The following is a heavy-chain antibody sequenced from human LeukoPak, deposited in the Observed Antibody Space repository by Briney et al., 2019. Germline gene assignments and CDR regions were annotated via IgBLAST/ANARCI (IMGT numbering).Heavy chain of an antibody. J-gene: IGHJ2*01. V-gene: IGHV4-59*08. CDR1: GGSISSYY. D-gene: IGHD3-10*01. Sequence: SETLSLTCTVSGGSISSYYWSWIRQPPGKGLEWIGYIYYSGSTNYNPSLKSRVTISVDTSKNQFSLKLSSVTAADTAVYYCARHNRADIWFGESRYFDLWGRGTLVTASS. CDR3: ARHNRADIWFGESRYFDL. CDR2: IYYSGST.